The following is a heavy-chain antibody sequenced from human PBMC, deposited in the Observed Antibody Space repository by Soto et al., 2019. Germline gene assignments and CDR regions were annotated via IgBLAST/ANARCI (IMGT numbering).Heavy chain of an antibody. CDR2: IIPIFGTA. D-gene: IGHD1-26*01. CDR3: ASSLSWELRRINRVYYFDY. V-gene: IGHV1-69*01. J-gene: IGHJ4*02. CDR1: GGPFSSYA. Sequence: QVQLVQSGAEVKKPGSSVKVSCKASGGPFSSYAISWVRQAPGQGLEWMGGIIPIFGTANYAQKFQGRVTITADDSTSTAYMELSSMGSEDTAVYYFASSLSWELRRINRVYYFDYWGQGTLVTVSS.